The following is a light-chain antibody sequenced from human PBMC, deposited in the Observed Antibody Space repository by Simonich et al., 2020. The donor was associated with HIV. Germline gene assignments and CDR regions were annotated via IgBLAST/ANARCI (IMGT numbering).Light chain of an antibody. V-gene: IGKV3-15*01. CDR3: QQYDKWPLF. CDR2: GAS. J-gene: IGKJ2*01. CDR1: QSVSSN. Sequence: EIVMTQSPATLSVSPGERATLSCRASQSVSSNLAWYQKKPGQAPRLLIYGASTRATGIPAMFSGRGSGTEFTLTISSMQSEDFAVYYCQQYDKWPLFFGQGTKLELK.